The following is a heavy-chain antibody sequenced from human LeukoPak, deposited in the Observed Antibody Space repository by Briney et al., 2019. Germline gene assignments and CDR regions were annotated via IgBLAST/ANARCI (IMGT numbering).Heavy chain of an antibody. V-gene: IGHV3-53*01. CDR2: IYSGGST. D-gene: IGHD6-19*01. CDR3: ARVLPGYSSGWYEIGAFDI. CDR1: GFTVSGNY. Sequence: GGSLRLSCAASGFTVSGNYMSWVRQAPGKGLEWVSVIYSGGSTYYADSVKGRFTISRDNSKNTLYLQMNSLRAEDTAVYYCARVLPGYSSGWYEIGAFDIWGQGTMVTVSS. J-gene: IGHJ3*02.